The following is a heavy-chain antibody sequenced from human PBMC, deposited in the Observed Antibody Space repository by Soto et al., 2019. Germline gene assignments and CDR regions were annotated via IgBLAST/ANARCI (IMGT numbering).Heavy chain of an antibody. J-gene: IGHJ4*02. CDR3: ARRHSWYTWNEEDYFDY. CDR1: GGSISSSSYY. Sequence: SETLSLTCTVSGGSISSSSYYWGWIRQPPGKGLEWIGSIYYSGSTYYNPSLKSRVTISVDTSKNQFSLKLSSVTAADTAVYYCARRHSWYTWNEEDYFDYWGQGTLVTVSS. D-gene: IGHD1-1*01. V-gene: IGHV4-39*01. CDR2: IYYSGST.